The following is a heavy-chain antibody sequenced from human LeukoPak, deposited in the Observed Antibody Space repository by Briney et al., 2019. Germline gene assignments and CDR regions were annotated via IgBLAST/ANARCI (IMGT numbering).Heavy chain of an antibody. V-gene: IGHV5-51*01. J-gene: IGHJ4*02. D-gene: IGHD2-2*01. CDR3: ARHGGDIVLLPTVTPDY. CDR1: GYSFTSYW. Sequence: PGESLKISCKGSGYSFTSYWIGWVRQMPGKGLEWMGIIYPGDSDTRYSPSFQGQVTISADKSISTAYLQWSSLKASDTAMYYCARHGGDIVLLPTVTPDYWGQGTLVTVSS. CDR2: IYPGDSDT.